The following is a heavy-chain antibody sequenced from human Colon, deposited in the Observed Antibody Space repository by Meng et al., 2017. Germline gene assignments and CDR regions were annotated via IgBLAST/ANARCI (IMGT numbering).Heavy chain of an antibody. CDR3: ARGGAPPYYFDY. V-gene: IGHV1-8*02. CDR2: MNPDSGKT. CDR1: GYTFSNYE. J-gene: IGHJ4*02. Sequence: QVQLVQSGAEVKKPGASVMGSCETSGYTFSNYEVNWVRQASGHGLEWMGWMNPDSGKTGYAHKFQGRVTLTRDTSTGTAYMELTSLTPDDTAVYYCARGGAPPYYFDYWGQGTLVTVSS. D-gene: IGHD1-26*01.